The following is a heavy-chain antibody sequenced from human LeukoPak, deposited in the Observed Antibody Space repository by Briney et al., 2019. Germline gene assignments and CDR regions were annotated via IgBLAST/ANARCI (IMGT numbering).Heavy chain of an antibody. CDR1: GFTVSSSY. CDR2: IYSGGST. D-gene: IGHD3-22*01. Sequence: GGSLRLSCAASGFTVSSSYMSWVRQAPGKGLEWVSVIYSGGSTYYADSVKGRFTISRDNSKNTLYLQMNSLRAENTAVYYCATEGQYYDSSGYPTWTFDSWGQGTLVTVSS. V-gene: IGHV3-66*02. CDR3: ATEGQYYDSSGYPTWTFDS. J-gene: IGHJ4*02.